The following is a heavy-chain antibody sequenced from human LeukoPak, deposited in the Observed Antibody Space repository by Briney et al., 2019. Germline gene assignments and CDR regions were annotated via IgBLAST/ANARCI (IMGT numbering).Heavy chain of an antibody. CDR2: INHSGST. D-gene: IGHD6-19*01. Sequence: GSLRLSCAASGFTFSDYYMSWIRQPPGKGLEWIGEINHSGSTNYNPSLKSRVTISVDTSKNQFSLKLSSVTAADTAVYYCARLTTAVARRYYYYMDVWGKGTTVTVSS. CDR3: ARLTTAVARRYYYYMDV. J-gene: IGHJ6*03. CDR1: GFTFSDYY. V-gene: IGHV4-34*01.